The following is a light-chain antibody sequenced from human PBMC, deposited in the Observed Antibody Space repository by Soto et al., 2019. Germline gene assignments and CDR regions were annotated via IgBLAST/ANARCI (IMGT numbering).Light chain of an antibody. CDR1: SSDVGYYNY. V-gene: IGLV2-14*01. Sequence: QSWLAEPPAVSESPAQSMAISFTGNSSDVGYYNYVSWYQQHPGKAPNVMIYDVNNRPSGVPDRFSGSKSGNTASLTISGLQAEDEADYYCTSYTSSSTYAFGTGTNVTVL. CDR3: TSYTSSSTYA. J-gene: IGLJ1*01. CDR2: DVN.